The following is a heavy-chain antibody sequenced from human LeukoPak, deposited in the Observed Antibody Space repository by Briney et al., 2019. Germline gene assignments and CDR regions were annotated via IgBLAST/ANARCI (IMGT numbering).Heavy chain of an antibody. CDR3: AREDYGDGGGENY. CDR1: GFTFSSFW. Sequence: GGSLRLSCAASGFTFSSFWMSWVRQAPGKGLEWVSYISSSGSTIYYADSVKGRFTISRDNAKNSLYLQMNSLRAEDTAVYYCAREDYGDGGGENYWGQGTLVTVSS. J-gene: IGHJ4*02. V-gene: IGHV3-48*03. D-gene: IGHD4-17*01. CDR2: ISSSGSTI.